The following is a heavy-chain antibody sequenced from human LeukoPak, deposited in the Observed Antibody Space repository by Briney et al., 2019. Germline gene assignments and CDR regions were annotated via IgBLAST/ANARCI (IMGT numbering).Heavy chain of an antibody. CDR2: IKEDGSEK. J-gene: IGHJ4*02. V-gene: IGHV3-7*01. Sequence: GGSLRLSFAASGFTFSSYWMSWVRQAPGKGLEWVANIKEDGSEKYYVDSVKGRFTISRDNAKNSLYLQMNSLRAEDTAVYYCARILVYGSGAEAFDYWGQGTLVTVSS. D-gene: IGHD3-10*01. CDR3: ARILVYGSGAEAFDY. CDR1: GFTFSSYW.